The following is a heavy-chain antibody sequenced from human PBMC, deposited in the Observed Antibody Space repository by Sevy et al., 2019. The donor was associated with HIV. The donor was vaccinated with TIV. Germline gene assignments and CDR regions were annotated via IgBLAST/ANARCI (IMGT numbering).Heavy chain of an antibody. CDR3: AGENAWGRGYS. V-gene: IGHV4-59*08. CDR2: IYYNGHI. Sequence: ETLSHTCTVSGGSITRLYGNWIRQPPGKGLEWIANIYYNGHINYNPSLKSRVTLSLDTSKNQFSLRLSSGTAADTAMYYCAGENAWGRGYSWGQGTLVTVSS. D-gene: IGHD1-26*01. J-gene: IGHJ4*02. CDR1: GGSITRLY.